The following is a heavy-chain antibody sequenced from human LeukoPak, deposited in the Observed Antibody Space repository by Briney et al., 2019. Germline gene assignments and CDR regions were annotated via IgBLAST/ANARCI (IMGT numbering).Heavy chain of an antibody. Sequence: SVKVSCKASGGTFSSYAISWVRQAPGQGLEWMGGIIPIFGTANYAQKLQGRVTITADESTSTAYMELSSLRSEDTAVYYCARGHTIDRYFDYWGQGTLVTVSS. CDR1: GGTFSSYA. CDR3: ARGHTIDRYFDY. V-gene: IGHV1-69*13. D-gene: IGHD3-9*01. J-gene: IGHJ4*02. CDR2: IIPIFGTA.